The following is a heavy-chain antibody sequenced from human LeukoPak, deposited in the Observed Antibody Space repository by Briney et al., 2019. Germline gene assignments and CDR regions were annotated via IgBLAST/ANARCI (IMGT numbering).Heavy chain of an antibody. CDR1: GGSISSYY. CDR2: IYYSGST. CDR3: AREQQPDVGNWFDP. Sequence: SETLFLTCTVSGGSISSYYWSWIRQPPGKGLEWIGYIYYSGSTNYNPSLKSRVTISVDTSKNQFSLKLSSVTAADTAVYYCAREQQPDVGNWFDPWGQGTLVTVSS. V-gene: IGHV4-59*01. D-gene: IGHD6-13*01. J-gene: IGHJ5*02.